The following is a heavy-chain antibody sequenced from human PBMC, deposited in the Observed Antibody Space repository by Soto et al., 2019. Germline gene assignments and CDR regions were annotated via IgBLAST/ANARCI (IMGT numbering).Heavy chain of an antibody. J-gene: IGHJ4*02. Sequence: PGGSLSLSCAASGFTFSSYGMHWVRQDPGKGMEWVAVIWYDGSNKYYADSVKGRVTISRDNSKNTLYLQMNSLRAEDTAVYYCAREYYGSGSSAPLFYWGQGTLVTVSS. V-gene: IGHV3-33*01. CDR3: AREYYGSGSSAPLFY. D-gene: IGHD3-10*01. CDR2: IWYDGSNK. CDR1: GFTFSSYG.